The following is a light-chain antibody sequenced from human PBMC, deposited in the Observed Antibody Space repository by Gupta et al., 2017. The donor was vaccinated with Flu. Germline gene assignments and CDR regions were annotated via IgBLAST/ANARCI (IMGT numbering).Light chain of an antibody. CDR2: GAS. CDR1: QSVTTY. Sequence: PGTLSLSPGERATLSSRASQSVTTYLAWYQQKPGQAPRLLIYGASSRATGIADRFSGSGSGTDFTLTISRLEPEDFAVYYCQHYVGSPLTFGGGTKVQIK. J-gene: IGKJ4*01. V-gene: IGKV3-20*01. CDR3: QHYVGSPLT.